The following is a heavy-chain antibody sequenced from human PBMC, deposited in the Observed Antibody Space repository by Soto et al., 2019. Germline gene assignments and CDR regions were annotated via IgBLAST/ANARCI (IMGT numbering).Heavy chain of an antibody. CDR1: GFTFSSYW. CDR3: VRDAQTTVTTRAWFDP. Sequence: GGSLRLSCAASGFTFSSYWMSWVRQAPGKGLEWVANIKQDGSEKYYVDSVKGRFTISRDNAKNSLYLQMNSLRAEDTAVYYCVRDAQTTVTTRAWFDPWGQGTLVTVSS. J-gene: IGHJ5*02. CDR2: IKQDGSEK. D-gene: IGHD4-17*01. V-gene: IGHV3-7*01.